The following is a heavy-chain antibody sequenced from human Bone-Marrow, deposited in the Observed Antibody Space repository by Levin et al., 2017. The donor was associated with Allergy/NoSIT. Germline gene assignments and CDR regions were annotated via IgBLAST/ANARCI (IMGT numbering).Heavy chain of an antibody. CDR2: IRIRAYGATT. V-gene: IGHV3-49*03. J-gene: IGHJ4*02. CDR1: GFTFDDYA. Sequence: GESLKISCTGSGFTFDDYAITWFRQAPGKGLEWVSFIRIRAYGATTEYAASVRGRFTVSRDDSKSIAYLEMNSLKTEDTAVYYCARAEKYNWNLGYFDSWGQGTLVTVSS. CDR3: ARAEKYNWNLGYFDS. D-gene: IGHD1-20*01.